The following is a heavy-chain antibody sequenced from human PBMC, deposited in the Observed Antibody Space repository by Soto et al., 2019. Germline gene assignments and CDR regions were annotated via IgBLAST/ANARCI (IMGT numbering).Heavy chain of an antibody. J-gene: IGHJ4*02. CDR2: IKSISDGETT. Sequence: LLVESGGGFVQPGGSLRLSCVASGFTFSHAWMDWVRLAPGKGLEWVGRIKSISDGETTNYAASVAGRFTISRDDSKNTLFLHVNSLKTEDTGVYYCTRRIAVAGTYYFDYWGQGTLVTVSS. CDR3: TRRIAVAGTYYFDY. CDR1: GFTFSHAW. D-gene: IGHD6-19*01. V-gene: IGHV3-15*07.